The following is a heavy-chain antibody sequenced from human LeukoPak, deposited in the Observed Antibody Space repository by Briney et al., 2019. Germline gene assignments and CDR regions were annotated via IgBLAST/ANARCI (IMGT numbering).Heavy chain of an antibody. CDR3: ARARVGYTRYDAFGI. V-gene: IGHV3-7*04. D-gene: IGHD5-18*01. CDR1: GFTLNTYW. J-gene: IGHJ3*02. Sequence: GGSLRLSCAASGFTLNTYWMSWVRQAPGKGLNWVANIKEDGSEKDYVDSVKGRFTISRDNAKDSVYLQMNSLRAEDTAVYYCARARVGYTRYDAFGIWGQGTMVTASS. CDR2: IKEDGSEK.